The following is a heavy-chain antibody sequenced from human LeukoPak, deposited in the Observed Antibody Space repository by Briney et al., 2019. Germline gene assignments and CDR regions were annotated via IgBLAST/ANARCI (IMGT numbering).Heavy chain of an antibody. Sequence: ASVKVSCKASGYTFTGDYMHWVRQAPGQGLEWMGIINPGGGSTTYAQKFQGRVTMTRDTSTSTVYMELSSLRSEDTAVYYCTRGAAAGTFGYWGQGTLVTVSS. V-gene: IGHV1-46*01. D-gene: IGHD6-13*01. CDR2: INPGGGST. J-gene: IGHJ4*02. CDR3: TRGAAAGTFGY. CDR1: GYTFTGDY.